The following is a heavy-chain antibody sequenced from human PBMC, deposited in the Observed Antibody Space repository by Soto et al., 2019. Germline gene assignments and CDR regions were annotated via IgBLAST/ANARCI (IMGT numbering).Heavy chain of an antibody. J-gene: IGHJ3*02. V-gene: IGHV4-31*03. Sequence: KSSETLSLTCTVSGGSISRSGYYWSWIRQHPGKGLEWIGYIYYSGSTYYNPSLKSRVTISVDTSKKQFSLRLSSVTAADTAVYFCERGTFSGGYGLGAFDIWGQGTLGTVS. CDR2: IYYSGST. D-gene: IGHD5-12*01. CDR1: GGSISRSGYY. CDR3: ERGTFSGGYGLGAFDI.